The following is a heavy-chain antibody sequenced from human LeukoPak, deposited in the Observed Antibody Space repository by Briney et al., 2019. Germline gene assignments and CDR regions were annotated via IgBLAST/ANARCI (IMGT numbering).Heavy chain of an antibody. CDR1: GDSVSSNSAA. Sequence: SQTLSLTCVISGDSVSSNSAAWNWIRQSPSRGLEWLGRTYYRSKWYYHYAVSMKSRITVNPDASKNQFSLQLNSVTPEDTAVYYCARTRDLGPDYWGQGTLVTVSS. V-gene: IGHV6-1*01. J-gene: IGHJ4*02. CDR3: ARTRDLGPDY. D-gene: IGHD1-26*01. CDR2: TYYRSKWYY.